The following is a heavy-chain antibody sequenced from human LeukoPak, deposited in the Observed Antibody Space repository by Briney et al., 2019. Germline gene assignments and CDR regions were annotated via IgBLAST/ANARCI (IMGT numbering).Heavy chain of an antibody. J-gene: IGHJ5*02. CDR3: AKADGFDP. Sequence: GGSLRLSCTASGFRFPDYAMTRVRQAPGKGLEWVSSISSRNGNTFYSASVEGRFTISRDNSKNTLYLQMNSLRAEDTAVYYCAKADGFDPWGQGTLVTVSS. CDR1: GFRFPDYA. CDR2: ISSRNGNT. V-gene: IGHV3-23*01.